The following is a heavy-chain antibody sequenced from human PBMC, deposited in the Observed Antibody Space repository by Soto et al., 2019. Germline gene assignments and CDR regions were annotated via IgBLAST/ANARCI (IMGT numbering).Heavy chain of an antibody. V-gene: IGHV4-31*03. Sequence: KTSETLSLTCTVSGGSISSGGYYWSWIRQHPGKGLEWIGYIYYSGSTYYNPSLKSRVTISVDTSKNQFSLKLSSVTAADTAVYYCARYSSSSRGYFDYWGQGTLVTVSS. CDR3: ARYSSSSRGYFDY. CDR1: GGSISSGGYY. J-gene: IGHJ4*02. D-gene: IGHD6-6*01. CDR2: IYYSGST.